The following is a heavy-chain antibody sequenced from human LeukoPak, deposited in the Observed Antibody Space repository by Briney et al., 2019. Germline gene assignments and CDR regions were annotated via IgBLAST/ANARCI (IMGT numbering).Heavy chain of an antibody. CDR3: ARGTYYYDSSGYYHVDAFDI. D-gene: IGHD3-22*01. J-gene: IGHJ3*02. V-gene: IGHV1-8*01. CDR1: GYTLTSYD. CDR2: MNPNSGNT. Sequence: ASGKVSCKASGYTLTSYDINWVRQATGQGLEWMGWMNPNSGNTGYAQKFQGRVTMTRNTSISTAYMELSSLRSEDTAVYYCARGTYYYDSSGYYHVDAFDIWGQGTMVTVSS.